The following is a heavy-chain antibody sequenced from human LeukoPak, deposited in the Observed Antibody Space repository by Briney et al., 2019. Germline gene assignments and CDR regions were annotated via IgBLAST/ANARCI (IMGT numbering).Heavy chain of an antibody. V-gene: IGHV3-30*02. Sequence: PRRCRSLACAAVAPTLISDGAGCGSQPARNWRGWGAFIRFDGSNKYYADSVKGRFTISRDKSKNTLYMQMNSLRAEDTAVYYCAKDFGYSDGFRRHFDYWGQGTLVTVSS. CDR2: IRFDGSNK. J-gene: IGHJ4*02. D-gene: IGHD5-18*01. CDR1: APTLISDG. CDR3: AKDFGYSDGFRRHFDY.